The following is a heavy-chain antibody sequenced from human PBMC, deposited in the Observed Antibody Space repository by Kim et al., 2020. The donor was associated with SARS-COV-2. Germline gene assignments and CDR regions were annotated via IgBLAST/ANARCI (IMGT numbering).Heavy chain of an antibody. V-gene: IGHV3-23*01. CDR3: AKATYSSGWYLDY. J-gene: IGHJ4*02. Sequence: YADSVKGRFTISRDNSKNTLYLQMNSLRAEDTAVYYCAKATYSSGWYLDYWGQGTLVTVSS. D-gene: IGHD6-19*01.